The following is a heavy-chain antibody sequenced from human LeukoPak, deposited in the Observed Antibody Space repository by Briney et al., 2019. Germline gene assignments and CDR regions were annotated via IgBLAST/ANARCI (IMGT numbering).Heavy chain of an antibody. CDR2: INSDGSTT. J-gene: IGHJ4*02. Sequence: PGGSLRLSCAASGFTFSSYWMHWVRQAPGKGLVWVSRINSDGSTTGYADSVKGRFTISRDNAKNTLYLQMNSLRAEDTAVYYCASGYSSDYGGNAYWGQGTLVTVSS. CDR3: ASGYSSDYGGNAY. V-gene: IGHV3-74*01. D-gene: IGHD4-23*01. CDR1: GFTFSSYW.